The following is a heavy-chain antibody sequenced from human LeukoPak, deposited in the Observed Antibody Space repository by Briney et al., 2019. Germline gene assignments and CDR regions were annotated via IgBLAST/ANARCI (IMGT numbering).Heavy chain of an antibody. Sequence: ASVKVSCKASGYTFTGYYMHWVRQAPGQGLEWMGWINPNSGGTNYAQKFQGRVTMTRDTSISTAYMELSRLRSDDTAVYYCARLVGATQNFDYWGQGTLVTVSS. D-gene: IGHD1-26*01. V-gene: IGHV1-2*02. CDR1: GYTFTGYY. CDR3: ARLVGATQNFDY. J-gene: IGHJ4*02. CDR2: INPNSGGT.